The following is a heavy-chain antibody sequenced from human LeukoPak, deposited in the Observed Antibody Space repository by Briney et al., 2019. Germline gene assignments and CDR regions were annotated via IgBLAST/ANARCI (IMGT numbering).Heavy chain of an antibody. D-gene: IGHD1-26*01. CDR2: IYSTGDA. J-gene: IGHJ4*02. Sequence: SETLSLTCDVSGYSISSGYYWAWIRQTPGKGLQYIGMIYSTGDAYYSPSLKSRVTMSVDTSKNQFSLQLTSVTGADTAIYYCARVLYATRTFDYWGQGTLVTVSS. V-gene: IGHV4-38-2*01. CDR3: ARVLYATRTFDY. CDR1: GYSISSGYY.